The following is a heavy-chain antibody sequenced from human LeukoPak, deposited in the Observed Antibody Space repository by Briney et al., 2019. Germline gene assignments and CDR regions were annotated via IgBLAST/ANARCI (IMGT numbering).Heavy chain of an antibody. CDR2: INHSGST. D-gene: IGHD3-9*01. CDR1: GGSFSGYY. J-gene: IGHJ6*02. Sequence: SETLSLTCAVYGGSFSGYYWSWIRQPPGKGLEWIGEINHSGSTNYNPSLKSRVTISVDTSKNQFSLKLSSVTAADTAVYYCARGVSSRYFDWHYGMDVWGQGTMVTVSS. V-gene: IGHV4-34*01. CDR3: ARGVSSRYFDWHYGMDV.